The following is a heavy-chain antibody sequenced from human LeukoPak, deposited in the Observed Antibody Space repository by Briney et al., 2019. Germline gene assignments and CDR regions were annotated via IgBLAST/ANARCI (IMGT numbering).Heavy chain of an antibody. V-gene: IGHV3-30*18. Sequence: GGSLRLSCAASGFTFSGYSMNWVRQAPGKGLEWVAVISYDGSNKYYADSVKGRFTISRDNSKNTLYLQMNSLRAEDTAVYYCAKSGGGGSYYGYYYYGMDVWGQGTTVTVSS. D-gene: IGHD1-26*01. CDR2: ISYDGSNK. J-gene: IGHJ6*02. CDR1: GFTFSGYS. CDR3: AKSGGGGSYYGYYYYGMDV.